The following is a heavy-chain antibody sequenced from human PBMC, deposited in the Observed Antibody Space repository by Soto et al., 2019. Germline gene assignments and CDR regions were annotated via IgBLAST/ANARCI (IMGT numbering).Heavy chain of an antibody. V-gene: IGHV4-59*01. CDR2: IYYSGST. CDR3: ARDLGGVPAAMGYYYYGMDV. Sequence: SLTCTVSGGSISSYYWSWIRQPPGKGLEWIGYIYYSGSTNYNPSLKSRVTISVDTSKNQFSLKLSSVTAADTAVYYCARDLGGVPAAMGYYYYGMDVWGQGTTVTVSS. J-gene: IGHJ6*02. CDR1: GGSISSYY. D-gene: IGHD2-2*01.